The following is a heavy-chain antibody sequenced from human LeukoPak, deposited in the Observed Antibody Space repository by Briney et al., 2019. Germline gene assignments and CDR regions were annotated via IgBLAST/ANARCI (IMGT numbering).Heavy chain of an antibody. V-gene: IGHV3-15*01. CDR1: GFTFSNAW. Sequence: GGSLRLSCAASGFTFSNAWMSWVRQAPGKGLEWVGRIKSTTDGGTADYAAPVKGRFTMSRDDSKNTLYLQMNSLEADDTAVYYCTKALMVRGVVSGAFDIWGQGTMVTVSS. D-gene: IGHD3-10*01. CDR3: TKALMVRGVVSGAFDI. CDR2: IKSTTDGGTA. J-gene: IGHJ3*02.